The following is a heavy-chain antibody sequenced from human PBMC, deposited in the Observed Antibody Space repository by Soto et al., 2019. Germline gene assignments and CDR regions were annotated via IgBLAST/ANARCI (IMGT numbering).Heavy chain of an antibody. CDR2: ISYDGGDK. D-gene: IGHD2-2*02. CDR1: GFTFGNYG. Sequence: QVQLVESGGGVVPPGRSLRLSCAGSGFTFGNYGMHLLRQAPGKGLEWLTVISYDGGDKNYAGSVKGRFAISRDNSQNTLYLQMNSLRAEETAIYYCAMAGGVHIYPLEYWGQGVLVTVSS. V-gene: IGHV3-30*03. CDR3: AMAGGVHIYPLEY. J-gene: IGHJ4*02.